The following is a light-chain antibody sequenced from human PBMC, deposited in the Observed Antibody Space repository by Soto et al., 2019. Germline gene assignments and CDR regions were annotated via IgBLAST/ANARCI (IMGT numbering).Light chain of an antibody. CDR3: QQLNSYPLT. J-gene: IGKJ4*01. CDR2: AAS. CDR1: QGISSY. V-gene: IGKV1-9*01. Sequence: SQLTQSPSSLSASVGDRVTITCRASQGISSYLAWYQQKPGKAPKLLIYAASTLQSGVPSRFSGSGSGTDFTLTIRSLQPEDFATYYCQQLNSYPLTFGGGTKVDIK.